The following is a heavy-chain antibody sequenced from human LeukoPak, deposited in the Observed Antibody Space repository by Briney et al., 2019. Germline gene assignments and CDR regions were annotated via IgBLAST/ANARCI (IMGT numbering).Heavy chain of an antibody. CDR2: ISGSGGST. D-gene: IGHD4-23*01. V-gene: IGHV3-23*01. J-gene: IGHJ6*02. CDR3: ARVAEGVTLYGMDV. Sequence: GGSLRLSCAASGFTFSSYAMSWVRQAPGKGLEWVSAISGSGGSTYYADSVKGRFTISRDNSKNTLYLQMNSLRAEDTAVYYCARVAEGVTLYGMDVWGQGTTVTVSS. CDR1: GFTFSSYA.